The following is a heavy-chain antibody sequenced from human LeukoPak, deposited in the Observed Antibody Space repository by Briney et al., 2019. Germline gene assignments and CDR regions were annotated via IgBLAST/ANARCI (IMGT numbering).Heavy chain of an antibody. CDR1: GFIFSNFW. CDR3: ASSNYSSSSS. Sequence: GGSLRLSCAASGFIFSNFWMIWVRQDPGKGLEWVANINEDGSVKYYVGSVEGRFTISRDNAKNSVYLQMNSLRGEDTAVYYCASSNYSSSSSWGQGTLVTVSS. D-gene: IGHD6-6*01. V-gene: IGHV3-7*01. J-gene: IGHJ5*02. CDR2: INEDGSVK.